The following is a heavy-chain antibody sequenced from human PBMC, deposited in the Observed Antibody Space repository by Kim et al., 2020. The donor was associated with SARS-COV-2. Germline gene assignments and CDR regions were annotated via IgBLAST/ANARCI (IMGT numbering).Heavy chain of an antibody. J-gene: IGHJ6*02. CDR3: ARDSIAETSSDYYYYGMDV. Sequence: GRFTISRDNAKNSLYLQMNSLRAEDTAVYYCARDSIAETSSDYYYYGMDVWGQGTTVTVSS. D-gene: IGHD6-13*01. V-gene: IGHV3-11*01.